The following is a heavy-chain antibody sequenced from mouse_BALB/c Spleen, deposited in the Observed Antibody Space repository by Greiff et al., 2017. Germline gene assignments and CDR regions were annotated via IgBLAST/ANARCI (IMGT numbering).Heavy chain of an antibody. CDR1: GFNIKDTY. D-gene: IGHD2-4*01. V-gene: IGHV14-3*02. Sequence: VQLQQSGAELVKPGASVKLSCTASGFNIKDTYMHWVKQRPEQGLEWIGRIDPANGNTKYDPKFQGKATITADTSSTTAYLQRSSLTSEDTAVYYWAGSHDDDEGFAYWGQGTLVTVSA. CDR2: IDPANGNT. J-gene: IGHJ3*01. CDR3: AGSHDDDEGFAY.